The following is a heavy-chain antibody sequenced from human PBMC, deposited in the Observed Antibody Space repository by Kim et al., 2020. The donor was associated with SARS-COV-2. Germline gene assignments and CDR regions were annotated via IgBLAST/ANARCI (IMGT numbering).Heavy chain of an antibody. V-gene: IGHV3-30-3*01. CDR1: GFTFSSYA. Sequence: GGSLRLSCAASGFTFSSYAMHWVRQAPGKGLEWVAVISYDGSNKYYADSVKGRFTISRDNSKNTLYLQMNSLRAEDTAVYYCARALQYCSGGSCYYYYGMDVWGQGTTVTVSS. CDR2: ISYDGSNK. D-gene: IGHD2-15*01. J-gene: IGHJ6*02. CDR3: ARALQYCSGGSCYYYYGMDV.